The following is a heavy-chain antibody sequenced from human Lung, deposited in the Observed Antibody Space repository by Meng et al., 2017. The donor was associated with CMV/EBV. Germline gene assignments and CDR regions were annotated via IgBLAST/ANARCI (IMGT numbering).Heavy chain of an antibody. CDR3: LRRSGGSV. CDR1: GASITNHNW. CDR2: IPHRGSS. D-gene: IGHD3-10*01. V-gene: IGHV4-4*02. Sequence: QVQLRGAGPALVKPAELLSLTCAVSGASITNHNWWAWVRQPPGKGLEWIGEIPHRGSSAYNPSLKSRVSMSIDKSKNQLSLKLTSVTAADTAVYHCLRRSGGSVWGQGTLVTVSS. J-gene: IGHJ1*01.